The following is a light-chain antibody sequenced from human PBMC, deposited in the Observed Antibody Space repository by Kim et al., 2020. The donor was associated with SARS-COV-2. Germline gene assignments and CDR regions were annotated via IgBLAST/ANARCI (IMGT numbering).Light chain of an antibody. CDR3: SSYAGSNRGV. J-gene: IGLJ3*02. CDR2: EVS. CDR1: SSDVGSYNY. Sequence: GPSVTISCTGPSSDVGSYNYVSWYQQHPGRAPKLMIYEVSKRPSGVPDRFYGSKSGNTASLTVSGLQAEDEADYYCSSYAGSNRGVFGGGTKLTVL. V-gene: IGLV2-8*01.